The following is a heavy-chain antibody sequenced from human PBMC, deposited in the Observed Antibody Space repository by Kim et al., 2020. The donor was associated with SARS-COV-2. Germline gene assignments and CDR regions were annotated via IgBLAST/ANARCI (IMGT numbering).Heavy chain of an antibody. Sequence: SETLSLTCTVSGGSISSYYWSWIRQPPGKGLEWIGYIYYSGSTNYNPSLKSRVTISVDTSKNQFSLKLSSVTAADTAVYYCARHSSGYYQVDYWGQGTLVTVSS. CDR3: ARHSSGYYQVDY. CDR2: IYYSGST. J-gene: IGHJ4*02. CDR1: GGSISSYY. D-gene: IGHD3-22*01. V-gene: IGHV4-59*01.